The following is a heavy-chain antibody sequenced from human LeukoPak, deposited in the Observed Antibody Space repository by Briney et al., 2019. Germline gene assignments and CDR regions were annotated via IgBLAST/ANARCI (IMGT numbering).Heavy chain of an antibody. D-gene: IGHD5-18*01. CDR1: GDSISTYY. J-gene: IGHJ4*02. CDR2: VSYSGGT. CDR3: ARGSRGYTYG. Sequence: SETLSLTCIVSGDSISTYYWSWVRQPPGKGLEWIGYVSYSGGTNYNPSLKSRLTISVDTSKNQFSMKLSSVTAADTAVYYCARGSRGYTYGWGQGTLVTVSS. V-gene: IGHV4-59*01.